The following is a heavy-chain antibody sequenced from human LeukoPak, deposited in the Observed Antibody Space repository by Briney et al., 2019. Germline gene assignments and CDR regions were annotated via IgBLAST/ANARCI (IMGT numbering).Heavy chain of an antibody. V-gene: IGHV3-23*01. Sequence: PGGSLRLSCAASGFTFSSYAMSWVRQAPGKGLEWVSAISGSGGSTYYADSVKGRFTISRDNSKNTLYLQMNSLRAEDTAVYYCAKTPGDNWNYGYYYYYYGMDVWGQGTTVTVSS. J-gene: IGHJ6*02. D-gene: IGHD1-7*01. CDR1: GFTFSSYA. CDR3: AKTPGDNWNYGYYYYYYGMDV. CDR2: ISGSGGST.